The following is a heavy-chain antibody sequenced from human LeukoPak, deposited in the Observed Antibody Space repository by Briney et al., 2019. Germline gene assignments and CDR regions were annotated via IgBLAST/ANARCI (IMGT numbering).Heavy chain of an antibody. Sequence: GGSLRLSCAASGFTFDDYGMSWVRQAPGKGLEWVSGINWNGGSTGYADSIKGRFTISRDNANNFLYLQMNSLRAEDTAVYYCATETNGRHYDYWGQGTLLTVSS. CDR1: GFTFDDYG. J-gene: IGHJ4*02. V-gene: IGHV3-20*04. CDR3: ATETNGRHYDY. D-gene: IGHD1-14*01. CDR2: INWNGGST.